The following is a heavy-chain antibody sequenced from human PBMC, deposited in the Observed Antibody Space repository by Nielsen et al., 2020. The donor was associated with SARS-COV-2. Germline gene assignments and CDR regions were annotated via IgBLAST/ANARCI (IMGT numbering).Heavy chain of an antibody. J-gene: IGHJ4*02. V-gene: IGHV3-43*01. CDR1: GFTFDDYT. CDR3: AKGGPDGSGYYYFDH. Sequence: GKSLKISCAASGFTFDDYTMHWVRQGPGKGLEWVSLINWDGSNIYYSDSVKGRFTISRDNNKNSLYLQMNSLNTEDTALYFCAKGGPDGSGYYYFDHWGQGTLVTVSS. D-gene: IGHD3-22*01. CDR2: INWDGSNI.